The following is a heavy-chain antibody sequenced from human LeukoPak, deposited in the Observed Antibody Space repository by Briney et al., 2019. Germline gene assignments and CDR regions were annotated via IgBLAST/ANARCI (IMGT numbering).Heavy chain of an antibody. CDR1: GFTFSSYW. D-gene: IGHD5-18*01. CDR3: ARVSGYSYGLAN. J-gene: IGHJ4*02. V-gene: IGHV3-7*04. Sequence: GGSLRLSCAASGFTFSSYWMTWVRQAPGKGLEWVANIKRDGSEKFYVASVKGRFTISRDNAKNSLYLQMNSLRAEDTAVYYSARVSGYSYGLANWGQGTLVTVSS. CDR2: IKRDGSEK.